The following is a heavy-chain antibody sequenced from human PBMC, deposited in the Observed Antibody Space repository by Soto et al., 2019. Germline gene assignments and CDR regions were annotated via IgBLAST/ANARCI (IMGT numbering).Heavy chain of an antibody. CDR2: MNPNSGNT. V-gene: IGHV1-8*02. D-gene: IGHD3-3*01. Sequence: ASVKVSCKASGYTFTSYDINWVRQATGQGLEWMGWMNPNSGNTGHAQKFQGRVTMTRNTSISTVYMELSSLRSEDTAVYYCARDQGITTFGVYSMYYYGMDVWGQGTTVTVSS. CDR1: GYTFTSYD. CDR3: ARDQGITTFGVYSMYYYGMDV. J-gene: IGHJ6*02.